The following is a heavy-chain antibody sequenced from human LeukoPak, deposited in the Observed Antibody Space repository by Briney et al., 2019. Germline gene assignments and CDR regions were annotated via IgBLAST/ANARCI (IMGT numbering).Heavy chain of an antibody. D-gene: IGHD3-10*01. CDR3: SREVSGSYYLRYFDY. CDR2: ISSSSSYI. V-gene: IGHV3-21*01. Sequence: GGSLRLSCAASGFTFSSYSMNWVRQAPGKGLEWVSSISSSSSYIYYADSVKGRFTISRDNAKNSLYLQMNSLRAEDTAVYYWSREVSGSYYLRYFDYWGQGTLVTVSS. J-gene: IGHJ4*02. CDR1: GFTFSSYS.